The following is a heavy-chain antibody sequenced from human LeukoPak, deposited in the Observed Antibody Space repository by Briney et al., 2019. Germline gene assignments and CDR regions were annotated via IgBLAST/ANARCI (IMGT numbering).Heavy chain of an antibody. D-gene: IGHD4-11*01. Sequence: GGSLRLSCAASGFTFSSYAMSWVRQAPGKGLEWVSAISGSGVSTYYADSVKGRFTISRDNSKNTLYLQMNSLRAEDTAVYYCAKGLRVTTVIPVDYWGQGTLVTVSS. J-gene: IGHJ4*02. CDR1: GFTFSSYA. CDR2: ISGSGVST. CDR3: AKGLRVTTVIPVDY. V-gene: IGHV3-23*01.